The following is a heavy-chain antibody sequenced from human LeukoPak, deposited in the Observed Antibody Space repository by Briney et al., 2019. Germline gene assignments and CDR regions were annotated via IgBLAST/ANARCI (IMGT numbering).Heavy chain of an antibody. J-gene: IGHJ4*02. CDR3: TRLLKVGDPKGGAFDY. CDR1: GVSISSYY. CDR2: IYYSGST. D-gene: IGHD1-26*01. V-gene: IGHV4-59*08. Sequence: SETLSLTCTVSGVSISSYYWSWIRQPPGKGLEWIGYIYYSGSTNSNPSLKSRVTISVDTSKNQFSLKLNSVTAADTAVYYCTRLLKVGDPKGGAFDYWGQGTLVTVSS.